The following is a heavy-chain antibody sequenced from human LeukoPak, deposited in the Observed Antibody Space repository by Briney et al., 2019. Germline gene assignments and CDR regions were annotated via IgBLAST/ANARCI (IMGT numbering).Heavy chain of an antibody. D-gene: IGHD5-24*01. CDR1: DFSGRTSGMC. CDR2: IDWDDDK. Sequence: SGPTLVNPTQILTLPCTFSDFSGRTSGMCVSWIRQPPGKALEWLARIDWDDDKYYSTSLKTRLTISKDTSKNQVVLTTTNMQKVQTTMYVCARTGRNGYSAFAYCGEGTLVTVSS. CDR3: ARTGRNGYSAFAY. V-gene: IGHV2-70*11. J-gene: IGHJ4*02.